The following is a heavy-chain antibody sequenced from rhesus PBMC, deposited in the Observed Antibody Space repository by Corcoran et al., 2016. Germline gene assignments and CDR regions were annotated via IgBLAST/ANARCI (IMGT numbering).Heavy chain of an antibody. CDR1: GGSSSGSYY. CDR3: ARIYTVGTALFDY. J-gene: IGHJ4*01. Sequence: QVQLQESGPGLVKPSETLSLTCTVSGGSSSGSYYWSWIRQPPGKGLEGIGGIYGNSASTYYNPSLKSRVTISKDTSKNQFSLKLSSVTAADTAVYYCARIYTVGTALFDYWGQGVLVTVSS. D-gene: IGHD5-24*01. V-gene: IGHV4-143*01. CDR2: IYGNSAST.